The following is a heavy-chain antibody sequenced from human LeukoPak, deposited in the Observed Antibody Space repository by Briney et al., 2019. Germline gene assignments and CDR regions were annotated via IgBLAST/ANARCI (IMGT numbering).Heavy chain of an antibody. J-gene: IGHJ3*02. Sequence: GGSLRLSCAASGFTFSSCAMSLVRQAPGKGLEWVSAISGRGGSAYYADSGKGRFTISRDNSMNTLSLQMNILRAEDTAVYYCAKAIVSYYGSGRNDAFDIWGQGTMVTVSS. D-gene: IGHD3-10*01. V-gene: IGHV3-23*01. CDR2: ISGRGGSA. CDR3: AKAIVSYYGSGRNDAFDI. CDR1: GFTFSSCA.